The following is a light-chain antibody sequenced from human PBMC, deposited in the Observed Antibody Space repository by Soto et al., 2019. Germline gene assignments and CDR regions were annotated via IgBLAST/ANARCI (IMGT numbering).Light chain of an antibody. J-gene: IGLJ3*02. Sequence: QSALTQPASVSGSPGQSITISCTGTSSDVGAYNYVSWYQQHPGKAPKLMISDVSNRPSGVSNRFSGSKSGNTASLTISGLQAEDEADYYCSSYTTSRTLWVFGGGTKLTVL. CDR1: SSDVGAYNY. V-gene: IGLV2-14*01. CDR2: DVS. CDR3: SSYTTSRTLWV.